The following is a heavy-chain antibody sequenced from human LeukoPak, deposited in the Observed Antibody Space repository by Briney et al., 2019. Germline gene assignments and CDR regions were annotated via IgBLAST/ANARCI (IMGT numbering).Heavy chain of an antibody. D-gene: IGHD5-18*01. Sequence: LPGGSLRLSCAASGFTFSSYWMHWVRQAPGKGLVWVSRINSDGSSTSYADSVKGRFTISRDNAKNTLYLQMNSLRPQDTAIYYCAKGGPLGDTNRFDHWGQGTLVTVSS. CDR1: GFTFSSYW. CDR3: AKGGPLGDTNRFDH. V-gene: IGHV3-74*01. J-gene: IGHJ4*02. CDR2: INSDGSST.